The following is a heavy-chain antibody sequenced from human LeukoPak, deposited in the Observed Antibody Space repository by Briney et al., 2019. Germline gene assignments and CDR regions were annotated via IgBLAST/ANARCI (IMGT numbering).Heavy chain of an antibody. J-gene: IGHJ5*02. V-gene: IGHV1-18*01. CDR1: GGTFSSYA. Sequence: ASVKVSCKASGGTFSSYAISWVRQAPGQGLEWMGWISAYNGNTNYAQKLQGRVTMTTDTSTSTAYMELRSLRSDDTAVYYCARERCSSTSCHRGFDPWAREPWSPSPQ. D-gene: IGHD2-2*02. CDR2: ISAYNGNT. CDR3: ARERCSSTSCHRGFDP.